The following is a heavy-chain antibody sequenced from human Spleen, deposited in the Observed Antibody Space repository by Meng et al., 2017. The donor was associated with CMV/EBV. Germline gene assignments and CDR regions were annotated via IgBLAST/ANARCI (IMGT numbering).Heavy chain of an antibody. V-gene: IGHV1-2*02. CDR1: GYTFTGYY. Sequence: ASVKVSCKASGYTFTGYYIHWVRQAPGHGLEWMGWINPDSGGTHFAQKFQGRVTMTRDTSITAAYMELSRLTSDDMAVYYCARRMTVSLSAFRRYFFDYWGQGTLVTVSS. D-gene: IGHD5/OR15-5a*01. CDR3: ARRMTVSLSAFRRYFFDY. J-gene: IGHJ4*02. CDR2: INPDSGGT.